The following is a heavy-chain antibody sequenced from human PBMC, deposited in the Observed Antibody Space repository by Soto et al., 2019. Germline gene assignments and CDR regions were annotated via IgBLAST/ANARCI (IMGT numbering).Heavy chain of an antibody. D-gene: IGHD1-26*01. V-gene: IGHV2-5*02. CDR1: GFSLTTDRVG. J-gene: IGHJ4*02. Sequence: QITLKESGPTLVKPTQTLTLTCTFSGFSLTTDRVGVGWIRQLPGEALEWLAVIYWDDSKTYRPSLESRLTITKDTSKNQVALTMTNMDSLDTATYYCAHAYGGRSLYWGQGTLVTVSS. CDR3: AHAYGGRSLY. CDR2: IYWDDSK.